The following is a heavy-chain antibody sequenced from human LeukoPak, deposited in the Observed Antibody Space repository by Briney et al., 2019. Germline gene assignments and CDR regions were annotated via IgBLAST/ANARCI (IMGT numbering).Heavy chain of an antibody. D-gene: IGHD7-27*01. CDR1: GGSISSGDYY. Sequence: SETLSLTCTVSGGSISSGDYYWSWIRQPPGKGLEWIGYIYYSGSTYYNPSLKSRVTTSVDTSKNQFSLKLSSVTAADTAVYYCARDWAHGDHFDYWGQGTLVTVSS. CDR3: ARDWAHGDHFDY. CDR2: IYYSGST. V-gene: IGHV4-30-4*01. J-gene: IGHJ4*02.